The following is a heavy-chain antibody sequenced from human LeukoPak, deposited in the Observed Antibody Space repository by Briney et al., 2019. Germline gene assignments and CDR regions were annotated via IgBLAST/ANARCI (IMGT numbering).Heavy chain of an antibody. CDR2: IYYIGNT. CDR3: ARDLGRYGYYFDY. D-gene: IGHD1-1*01. V-gene: IGHV4-59*01. J-gene: IGHJ4*02. CDR1: GGSISSYF. Sequence: SETLSLTCAVSGGSISSYFWSWIRQPPGKGLEWIGYIYYIGNTNYNPSLKSRVTISVDTSKNQFSLRLSSVTAADTAVYYCARDLGRYGYYFDYWGQGTLVTVSS.